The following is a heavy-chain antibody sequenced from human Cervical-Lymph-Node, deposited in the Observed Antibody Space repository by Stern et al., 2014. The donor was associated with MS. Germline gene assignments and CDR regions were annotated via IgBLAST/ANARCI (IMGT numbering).Heavy chain of an antibody. J-gene: IGHJ4*02. D-gene: IGHD4-17*01. V-gene: IGHV1-46*01. CDR3: ATPLPYAK. CDR1: GHTFTSYS. Sequence: MQLGESGAEVKKPGASVKVSCKTSGHTFTSYSMHWIRQAPGQGLEWISVFSPSINRTTYAQNFQGSVTLTWDTSTSTVYVAQCSPRSGDTAVYYCATPLPYAKWGQGTLVTVSS. CDR2: FSPSINRT.